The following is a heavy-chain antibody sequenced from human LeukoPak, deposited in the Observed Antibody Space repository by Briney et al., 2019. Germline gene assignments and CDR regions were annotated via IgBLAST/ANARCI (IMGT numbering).Heavy chain of an antibody. CDR2: INHSGST. D-gene: IGHD3-22*01. V-gene: IGHV4-34*01. CDR1: GGSFSGYY. Sequence: SETLSLTCAVYGGSFSGYYWSWIRQPPGKGLEWIGEINHSGSTNYNPSLKSRVTISVEKSKNQFSLKLSSVTAADTAVYYCARAAYDSSGYYLDYWGQGTLVTVSS. J-gene: IGHJ4*02. CDR3: ARAAYDSSGYYLDY.